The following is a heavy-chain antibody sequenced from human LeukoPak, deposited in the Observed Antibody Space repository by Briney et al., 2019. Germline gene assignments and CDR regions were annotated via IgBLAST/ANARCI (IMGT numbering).Heavy chain of an antibody. D-gene: IGHD3-22*01. Sequence: SVKVSCKASGGTLSSYAFSWMRQAPGQALEWMGRIIPIYDPVDYAQRFQGRVTITTDESTSTAYMELSSLRSEDTAVYYCASSYYYDSSGYPFDYWGQGTLVTVSS. CDR1: GGTLSSYA. V-gene: IGHV1-69*05. J-gene: IGHJ4*02. CDR3: ASSYYYDSSGYPFDY. CDR2: IIPIYDPV.